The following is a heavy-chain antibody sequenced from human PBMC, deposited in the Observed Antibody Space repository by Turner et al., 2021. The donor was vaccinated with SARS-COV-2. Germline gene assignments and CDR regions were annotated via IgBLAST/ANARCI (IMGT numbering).Heavy chain of an antibody. CDR3: ARGYSSGWYQRGAFDI. J-gene: IGHJ3*02. D-gene: IGHD6-19*01. CDR2: IYSGGST. Sequence: SNYMSWVRQAPGKGLAWFSVIYSGGSTYYADSVKGRFTISRDNSKNTLYLQMNSLRAEDTAVYYCARGYSSGWYQRGAFDIWGQGTMVTVSS. V-gene: IGHV3-53*01. CDR1: SNY.